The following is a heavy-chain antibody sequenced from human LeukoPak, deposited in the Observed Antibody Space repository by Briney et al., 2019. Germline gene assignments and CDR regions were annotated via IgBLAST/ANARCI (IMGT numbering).Heavy chain of an antibody. CDR3: ARDSRFGKLLIPYFDY. CDR1: GFSFGSFE. CDR2: ISSSSSNI. J-gene: IGHJ4*02. V-gene: IGHV3-21*01. Sequence: PGGSLRLSCAASGFSFGSFEMNWVRQAPGKGLEWVSSISSSSSNIYYADSVKGRFTISRDNAWNSLYLQMNSLRDEDTAVYYCARDSRFGKLLIPYFDYWGQGTLVTVSS. D-gene: IGHD3-10*01.